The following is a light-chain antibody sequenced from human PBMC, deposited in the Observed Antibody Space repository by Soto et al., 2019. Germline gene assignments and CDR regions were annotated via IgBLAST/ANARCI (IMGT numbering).Light chain of an antibody. CDR3: QQRDIWPWT. Sequence: VLTKSPATRLLSTGERATLSCKASQSVGYHLAWYQQKPGQAPRLLIYDASNRATGIPARFSGSGSGTDFTLTISSLEPEDFAVYYCQQRDIWPWTFGQGTKVDIK. CDR2: DAS. V-gene: IGKV3-11*01. CDR1: QSVGYH. J-gene: IGKJ1*01.